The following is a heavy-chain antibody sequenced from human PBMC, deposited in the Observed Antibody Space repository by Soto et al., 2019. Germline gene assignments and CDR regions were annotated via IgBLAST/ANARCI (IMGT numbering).Heavy chain of an antibody. J-gene: IGHJ4*02. CDR3: ARGGGYDY. V-gene: IGHV3-30-3*01. CDR1: GFTFSSYA. D-gene: IGHD5-12*01. Sequence: QVQLVESGGGVVQPGRSLRLSCAASGFTFSSYAMHWVRQAPGKGLEWVAVISYDGSNKYYADSVKGRFTISRDNSKNTLYLQMNSLRAEDTAVYYCARGGGYDYWGQGTLVTVSS. CDR2: ISYDGSNK.